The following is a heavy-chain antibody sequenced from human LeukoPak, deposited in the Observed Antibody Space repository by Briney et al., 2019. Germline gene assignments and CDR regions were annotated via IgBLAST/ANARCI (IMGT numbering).Heavy chain of an antibody. Sequence: SETLSLTCAVYGGSFSGYYWNWIRQSPGKGLEWIGEINRNGSTNYNPSLKSRVTMSVDTSKNQFSLKLNSVTAADTAVYYCATYHYDGSGYSVDWGQGTLVTVSS. J-gene: IGHJ4*02. CDR1: GGSFSGYY. D-gene: IGHD3-22*01. CDR2: INRNGST. V-gene: IGHV4-34*01. CDR3: ATYHYDGSGYSVD.